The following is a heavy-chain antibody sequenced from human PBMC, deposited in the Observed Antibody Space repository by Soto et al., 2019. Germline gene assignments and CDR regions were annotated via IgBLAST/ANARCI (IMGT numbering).Heavy chain of an antibody. CDR2: NIPIFGTA. V-gene: IGHV1-69*01. CDR3: ARSRIRAYYYYYGMDV. CDR1: GGTFSSYA. J-gene: IGHJ6*02. Sequence: QVQLVQSGAEVKKPGSSVKVSCKASGGTFSSYAISWVRQAPGQVLESMGGNIPIFGTANYAQKFQGRVTITADEYTSTAYMELSSLRSEDTAVYYCARSRIRAYYYYYGMDVWGQGTTVTVSS.